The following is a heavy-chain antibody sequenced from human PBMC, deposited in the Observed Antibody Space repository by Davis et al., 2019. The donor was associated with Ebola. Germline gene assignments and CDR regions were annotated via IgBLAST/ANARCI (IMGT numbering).Heavy chain of an antibody. CDR2: IYYSGST. V-gene: IGHV4-39*07. CDR3: ARDKSWDGSGSQGWFDP. D-gene: IGHD3-10*01. Sequence: SETLSLTCTVSGGSISSSSYYWGWIRQPPGKGLEWIGSIYYSGSTYYNPSLKSRVTISLDKSKNQFSLKLSSVTAADTAVYYCARDKSWDGSGSQGWFDPWGQGTLVTVSS. J-gene: IGHJ5*02. CDR1: GGSISSSSYY.